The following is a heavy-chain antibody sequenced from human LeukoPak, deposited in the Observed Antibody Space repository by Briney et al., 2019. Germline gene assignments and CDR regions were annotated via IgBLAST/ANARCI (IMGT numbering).Heavy chain of an antibody. V-gene: IGHV1-69*05. J-gene: IGHJ4*02. Sequence: SVKVSCKASGGTFSSYAISWVRQAPGQGLEWMGGIIPIFGTANYAQKFQGRVTITTDESTSTAYMELSSLRSEDTAVYYCARSPCSSTSCYHYFDYWGQGTLVTVSS. CDR1: GGTFSSYA. CDR2: IIPIFGTA. D-gene: IGHD2-2*01. CDR3: ARSPCSSTSCYHYFDY.